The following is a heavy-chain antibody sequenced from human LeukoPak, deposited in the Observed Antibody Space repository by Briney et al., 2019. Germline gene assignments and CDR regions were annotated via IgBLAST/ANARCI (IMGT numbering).Heavy chain of an antibody. CDR3: ARSSITMIVVALDY. V-gene: IGHV1-18*01. Sequence: GASVKVSCKASGYTFTSYGISWVRQAPGQGLEWMGWISAYNGNTNYAQKLQGRVTMTTDTSTSTAYMELRSLRSDDTAVYYCARSSITMIVVALDYWGQGTLVTVSS. D-gene: IGHD3-22*01. CDR1: GYTFTSYG. J-gene: IGHJ4*02. CDR2: ISAYNGNT.